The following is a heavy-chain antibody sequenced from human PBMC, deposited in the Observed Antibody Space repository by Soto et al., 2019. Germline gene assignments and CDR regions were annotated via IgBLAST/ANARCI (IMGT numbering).Heavy chain of an antibody. CDR1: GGSISSSSYY. D-gene: IGHD3-22*01. CDR2: IYYSGST. V-gene: IGHV4-39*02. Sequence: PSETLSLTCTVSGGSISSSSYYWGWILQPPGKGLERIGSIYYSGSTYYNPSLKSRVTISVDTSKNQFSLKLSSVTAADTAVYYCARDSSGYYGYYYGMDVWGQGTTVTVSS. J-gene: IGHJ6*02. CDR3: ARDSSGYYGYYYGMDV.